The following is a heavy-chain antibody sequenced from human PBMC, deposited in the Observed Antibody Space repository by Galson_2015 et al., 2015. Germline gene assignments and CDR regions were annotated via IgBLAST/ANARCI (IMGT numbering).Heavy chain of an antibody. V-gene: IGHV4-61*02. Sequence: TLSLPCPVSGGSISSGSYYWSWIRLPAGKGLEWIGRIYTSGSTNYNPSLKSRVTISVDTSKNQFSLKLSSVTAADTAVYYCARFRAVTLTNDAFDIWGQGTMVTVSS. J-gene: IGHJ3*02. CDR1: GGSISSGSYY. D-gene: IGHD4-17*01. CDR3: ARFRAVTLTNDAFDI. CDR2: IYTSGST.